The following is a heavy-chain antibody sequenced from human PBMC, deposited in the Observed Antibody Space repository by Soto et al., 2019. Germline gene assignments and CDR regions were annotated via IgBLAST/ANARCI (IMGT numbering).Heavy chain of an antibody. CDR2: IYSGGTT. D-gene: IGHD3-22*01. Sequence: EVQLVESGGGLVQPGGSLRLSCAASGFTVSSNYMSWVRQAPGKGLEWVSVIYSGGTTYYADSVKGRFTISRDNSKNTLYLQMNSLRAEDTAVYYCARNGDSSDYRCWFDPWGKGTLVTVSS. CDR1: GFTVSSNY. CDR3: ARNGDSSDYRCWFDP. J-gene: IGHJ5*02. V-gene: IGHV3-66*01.